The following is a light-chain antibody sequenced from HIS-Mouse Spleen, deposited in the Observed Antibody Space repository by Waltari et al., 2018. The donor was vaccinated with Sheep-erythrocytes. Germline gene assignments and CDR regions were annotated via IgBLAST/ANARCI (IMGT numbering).Light chain of an antibody. V-gene: IGKV4-1*01. J-gene: IGKJ2*01. CDR1: QSVLYSSNNKNY. CDR3: QKYYSTPYT. Sequence: DIVMTQSPDSLAVSLGERATINCKSSQSVLYSSNNKNYLAWYQQKPGQPTKLLIYWASTRVSGVPDRFSGSGSGTDFTLTISSLKAEDVAVYYCQKYYSTPYTFGQGTKLEIK. CDR2: WAS.